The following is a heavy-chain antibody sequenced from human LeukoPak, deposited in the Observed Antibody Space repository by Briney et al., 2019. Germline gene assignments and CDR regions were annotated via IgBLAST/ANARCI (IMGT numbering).Heavy chain of an antibody. D-gene: IGHD6-19*01. V-gene: IGHV3-48*04. Sequence: QPGGSLRLSCAASGFTFSSYSMNWVRQAPGKGLEWVSYISSSSSTIYYADSVKGRFAISRDNAKNSLYLQMNSLRAEDTAVYYCARDLVVYSSGQYAFDIWGQGTMVTVSS. CDR3: ARDLVVYSSGQYAFDI. CDR2: ISSSSSTI. J-gene: IGHJ3*02. CDR1: GFTFSSYS.